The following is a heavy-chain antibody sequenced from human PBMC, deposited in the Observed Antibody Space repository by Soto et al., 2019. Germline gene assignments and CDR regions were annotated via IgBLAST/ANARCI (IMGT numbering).Heavy chain of an antibody. Sequence: GASVKVSCKASGGTFSSYAISWVRQAPGQGLEWMGGIIPIFGTANYAQKFQGRVTITADESTSTAYMELSSLRSEDTAVYYCARKMGSGSYYRAFDIWGQGTMVTVSS. CDR1: GGTFSSYA. J-gene: IGHJ3*02. V-gene: IGHV1-69*13. D-gene: IGHD3-10*01. CDR2: IIPIFGTA. CDR3: ARKMGSGSYYRAFDI.